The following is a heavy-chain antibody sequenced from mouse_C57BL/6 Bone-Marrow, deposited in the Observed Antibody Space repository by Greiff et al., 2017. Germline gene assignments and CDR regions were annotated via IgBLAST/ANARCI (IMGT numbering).Heavy chain of an antibody. D-gene: IGHD1-1*01. CDR2: IDPENGDT. J-gene: IGHJ1*03. CDR3: TYYYGSSGWYFDV. Sequence: VQLKQSGAELVRPGASVKLSCTASGFNIKDDYMHWVKQRPEQGLEWIGWIDPENGDTEYASKFQGKATITADTSANTAYLQLNILTSEDTAVYYCTYYYGSSGWYFDVWGTGTTVTVSS. V-gene: IGHV14-4*01. CDR1: GFNIKDDY.